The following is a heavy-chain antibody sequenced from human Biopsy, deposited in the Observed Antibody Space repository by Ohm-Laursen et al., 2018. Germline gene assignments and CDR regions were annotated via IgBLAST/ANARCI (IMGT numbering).Heavy chain of an antibody. Sequence: SSVKVSCKSSGGMFNSYTINWLRQAPGQGLQWMGGIMSLYNTTNYAQKFWDRITVTADKSTNTVYMTLSSLTSEDTAVYLCARGLGGYDYWYFDLWGRGTLVIVSS. V-gene: IGHV1-69*06. CDR1: GGMFNSYT. CDR3: ARGLGGYDYWYFDL. D-gene: IGHD5-12*01. J-gene: IGHJ2*01. CDR2: IMSLYNTT.